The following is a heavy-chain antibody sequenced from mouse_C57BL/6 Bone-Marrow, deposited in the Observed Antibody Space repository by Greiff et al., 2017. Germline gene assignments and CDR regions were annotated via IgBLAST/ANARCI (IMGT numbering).Heavy chain of an antibody. Sequence: EVQVVESGPGLVKPSQSLSLTCSVTGYSITSGYYWNWIRQFPGNKLEWMGYISYDGSNNYNPSLKNRISITRDTAKNQFFLKLNSVTTEDTATYYCARDDGYYSDFDYWGQGTTLTVSS. V-gene: IGHV3-6*01. CDR1: GYSITSGYY. J-gene: IGHJ2*01. CDR2: ISYDGSN. CDR3: ARDDGYYSDFDY. D-gene: IGHD2-3*01.